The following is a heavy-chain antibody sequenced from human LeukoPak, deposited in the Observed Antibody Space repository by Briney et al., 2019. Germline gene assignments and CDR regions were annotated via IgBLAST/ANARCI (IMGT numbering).Heavy chain of an antibody. CDR3: AKVVAAADIGY. CDR1: GFTFTTYA. V-gene: IGHV3-23*01. D-gene: IGHD6-13*01. CDR2: ISGSGGTT. Sequence: GGSLRLSCAASGFTFTTYAMSWVRQAPGKGLEWVSTISGSGGTTYYADSVKGRFTISIYNSKNTLYLQMNSLRAEDTAVYYCAKVVAAADIGYWGQGTLVTVSS. J-gene: IGHJ4*02.